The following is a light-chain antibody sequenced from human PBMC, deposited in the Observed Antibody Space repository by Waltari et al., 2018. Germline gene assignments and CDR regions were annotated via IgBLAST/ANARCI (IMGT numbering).Light chain of an antibody. V-gene: IGLV2-23*02. CDR3: CSFAGYGIYV. Sequence: QSALTQPASVSGSPGQSITISCTAVNSNVDILHLVSWYQHHPGRNPSLLIYEISQRPSGFYNRFSGAKSGNTASLTISGRQPEDEADYFCCSFAGYGIYVFGSGTQVSVL. CDR2: EIS. J-gene: IGLJ1*01. CDR1: NSNVDILHL.